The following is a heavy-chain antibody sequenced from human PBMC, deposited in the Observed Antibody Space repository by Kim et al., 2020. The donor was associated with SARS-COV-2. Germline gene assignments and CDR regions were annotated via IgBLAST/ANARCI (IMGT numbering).Heavy chain of an antibody. CDR1: GGSISSYY. CDR2: IYYSGST. V-gene: IGHV4-59*01. D-gene: IGHD3-22*01. J-gene: IGHJ5*02. CDR3: ARVVHYYDSSGYFHRWFDP. Sequence: SETLSLTCTVSGGSISSYYWSWIRQPPGKGLEWIGYIYYSGSTNYNPSLKSRVTISVDTSKNQFSLKLSSVTAADTAVYYCARVVHYYDSSGYFHRWFDPWGQGTLVTVSS.